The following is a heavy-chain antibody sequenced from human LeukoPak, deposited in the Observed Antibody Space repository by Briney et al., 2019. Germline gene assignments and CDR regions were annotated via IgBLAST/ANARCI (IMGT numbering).Heavy chain of an antibody. J-gene: IGHJ4*02. D-gene: IGHD6-6*01. Sequence: PGGSLRLSCAASGFTFSSYAMSWVRQAPGKGLEWVSAISGSGGSTYYAGSVKGRFTISRDNSKNTLYLQMNSLRAEDTAVYYCAKDKEQLENYFDYWGQGTLVTVSS. CDR3: AKDKEQLENYFDY. CDR1: GFTFSSYA. V-gene: IGHV3-23*01. CDR2: ISGSGGST.